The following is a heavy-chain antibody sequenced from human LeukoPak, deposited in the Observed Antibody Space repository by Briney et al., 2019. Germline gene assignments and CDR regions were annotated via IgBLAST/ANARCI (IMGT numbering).Heavy chain of an antibody. CDR1: GYTFTSYD. V-gene: IGHV1-18*01. CDR2: MNPNSGNT. J-gene: IGHJ4*02. Sequence: GASVKVSCKASGYTFTSYDINWVRQATGQGLEWMGWMNPNSGNTNYAQKLQGRVTMTTDTSTSTAYMELRSLRSDDTAVYYCARDRPRYDKPLCYWGQGTLVTVSS. CDR3: ARDRPRYDKPLCY. D-gene: IGHD3-22*01.